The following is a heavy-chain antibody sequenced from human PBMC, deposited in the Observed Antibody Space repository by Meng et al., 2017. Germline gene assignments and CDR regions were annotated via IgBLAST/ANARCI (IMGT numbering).Heavy chain of an antibody. CDR2: LNHRGST. CDR3: ARGRDSGYDRPAPGWGFDP. Sequence: QARLQQGGTGLLTPSETLSLHCAVSCVSFSGYDRRWTRQPPGKGLEWIGELNHRGSTNYTPSLKSRVTISVDTSNNQFSLKLSSVTAADTAVYYCARGRDSGYDRPAPGWGFDPWGQGTLVTVSS. V-gene: IGHV4-34*01. D-gene: IGHD5-12*01. J-gene: IGHJ5*02. CDR1: CVSFSGYD.